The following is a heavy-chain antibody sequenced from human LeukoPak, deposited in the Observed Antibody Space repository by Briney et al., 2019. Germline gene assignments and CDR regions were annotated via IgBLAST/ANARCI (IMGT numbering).Heavy chain of an antibody. CDR1: GFTFRSNT. J-gene: IGHJ6*02. Sequence: EGSLRLSCAASGFTFRSNTMSWVRQAPGRGLEWVSVISGSGSSTYYADSVKGRFTISRDNAKNTLYLQMNSLRAEDTAVYYCGRGNYYGMDVWGQGTTVTVSS. CDR3: GRGNYYGMDV. CDR2: ISGSGSST. V-gene: IGHV3-23*01.